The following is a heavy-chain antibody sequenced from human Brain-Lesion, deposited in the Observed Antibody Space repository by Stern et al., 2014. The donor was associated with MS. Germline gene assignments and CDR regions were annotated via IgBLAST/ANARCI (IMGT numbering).Heavy chain of an antibody. Sequence: QLQLQESGPGLVKPSQTLSLSCTVSGGSISSGGYYWSWIRQPAGKGLEWIGRIFNSGSTSYHPSLKSRVTISIEPSKNQFSLRLNSMTAADTAVYYCARGRVVPGFQYYATDVWGQGTTVIVSS. CDR2: IFNSGST. J-gene: IGHJ6*02. D-gene: IGHD2-2*01. CDR3: ARGRVVPGFQYYATDV. V-gene: IGHV4-61*02. CDR1: GGSISSGGYY.